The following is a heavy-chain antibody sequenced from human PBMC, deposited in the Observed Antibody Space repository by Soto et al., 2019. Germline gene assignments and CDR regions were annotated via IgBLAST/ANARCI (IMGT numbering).Heavy chain of an antibody. CDR1: GGSISSSSW. CDR3: ARTAVAGTGAFDI. D-gene: IGHD6-19*01. Sequence: SETLSLTCAVSGGSISSSSWWSWVRQPPGKGLEWIGEIYHSGSTNYNPSLKSRVTISVDKSKNQFSLKLSSVTAADTAVYYCARTAVAGTGAFDIWGQGTMVTVSS. CDR2: IYHSGST. V-gene: IGHV4-4*02. J-gene: IGHJ3*02.